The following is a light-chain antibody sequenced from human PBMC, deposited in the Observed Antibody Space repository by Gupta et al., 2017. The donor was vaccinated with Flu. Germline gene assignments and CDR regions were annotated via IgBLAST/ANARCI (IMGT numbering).Light chain of an antibody. CDR3: QQSHSTLYT. CDR2: AAS. J-gene: IGKJ2*01. CDR1: QRISSY. Sequence: PSSLSASVGDRVTITCRASQRISSYLNWYQQKPGKAPKLLIYAASSLQSGVPSRFSGSGSGTDFTLTISRLQPEDFATYYCQQSHSTLYTFGQGTKLDIK. V-gene: IGKV1-39*01.